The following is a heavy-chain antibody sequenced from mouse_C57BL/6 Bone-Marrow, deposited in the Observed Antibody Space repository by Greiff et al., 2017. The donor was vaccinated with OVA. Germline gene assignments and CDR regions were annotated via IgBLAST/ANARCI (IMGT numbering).Heavy chain of an antibody. CDR1: GYAFTNYL. J-gene: IGHJ2*01. CDR3: ARCNSYYFDY. CDR2: INPGSGGT. V-gene: IGHV1-54*01. D-gene: IGHD2-1*01. Sequence: QVQLKQSGAELVRPGTSVKVSCKASGYAFTNYLIEWVKQRPGQGLEWIGVINPGSGGTNYNEKFKGKATLTADKSSSTAYMQLSSLTSEDSAVYFCARCNSYYFDYWGQGTTLTVSS.